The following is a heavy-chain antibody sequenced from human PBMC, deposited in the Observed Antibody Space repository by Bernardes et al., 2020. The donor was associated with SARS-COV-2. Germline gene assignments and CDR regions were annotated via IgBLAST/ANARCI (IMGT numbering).Heavy chain of an antibody. CDR3: AREDSSGWNFDY. D-gene: IGHD6-19*01. J-gene: IGHJ4*02. V-gene: IGHV3-72*01. CDR2: TRNKANSYTT. Sequence: GGSLRLSCAASGFTFSDHYMDWVRQAPGKGLEWVGRTRNKANSYTTEYAASVKGRFTISRDDSKNSLYLQMNSLKTEDTAVYYCAREDSSGWNFDYWGQGTLVTVSS. CDR1: GFTFSDHY.